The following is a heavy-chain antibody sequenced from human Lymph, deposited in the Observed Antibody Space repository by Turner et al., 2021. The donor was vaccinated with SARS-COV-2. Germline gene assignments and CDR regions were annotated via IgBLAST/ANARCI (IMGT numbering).Heavy chain of an antibody. J-gene: IGHJ3*02. V-gene: IGHV3-23*01. CDR1: GFTFISYA. CDR3: AKGVRGVIIPEAFDI. Sequence: EVQLLESGGGLVQPGGSLRPSCSACGFTFISYAMSWVRQAPGKGVEWVSSISVSGGSTYYADSVKGWFTISRDNAKNTLYLQMNSRRAEDTAVYYWAKGVRGVIIPEAFDIWGQGTMVTISS. CDR2: ISVSGGST. D-gene: IGHD3-10*01.